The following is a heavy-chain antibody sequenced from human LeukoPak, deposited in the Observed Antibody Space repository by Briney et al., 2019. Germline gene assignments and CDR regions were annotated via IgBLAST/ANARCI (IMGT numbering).Heavy chain of an antibody. CDR1: GGSISRGGYY. Sequence: SDTLSLTRTVSGGSISRGGYYWSWIRQHPGKGLEWIGYIYYSGSTYYNPSLKSRVTISVDTSKNQFSLKLSSVTAADTAVYYCARGGYCSSTSCYRNWFDPWGQGTLVTVSS. CDR2: IYYSGST. D-gene: IGHD2-2*02. J-gene: IGHJ5*02. V-gene: IGHV4-31*03. CDR3: ARGGYCSSTSCYRNWFDP.